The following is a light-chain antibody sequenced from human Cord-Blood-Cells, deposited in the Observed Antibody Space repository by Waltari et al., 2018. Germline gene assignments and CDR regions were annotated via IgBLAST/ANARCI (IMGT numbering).Light chain of an antibody. J-gene: IGLJ3*02. CDR3: CSYAGSYTLV. CDR2: DVS. Sequence: QSALTQPRSVSGSPGQSVTIPCTGTSSAVGRSNYISWYQQHPGKAPKLMIYDVSKRPSGVPDRFSGSKSGNTASLTISGLQAEDEADYYCCSYAGSYTLVFGGGTKLTVL. CDR1: SSAVGRSNY. V-gene: IGLV2-11*01.